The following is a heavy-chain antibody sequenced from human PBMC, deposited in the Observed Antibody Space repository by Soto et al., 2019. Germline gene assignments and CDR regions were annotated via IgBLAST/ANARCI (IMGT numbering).Heavy chain of an antibody. CDR1: GYTFSNYD. D-gene: IGHD3-22*01. J-gene: IGHJ4*02. CDR3: AKVSRKGSVIDFDY. CDR2: VNPNNGDT. Sequence: QVQLVQSGAELKKPGASVKVSCKASGYTFSNYDMNWVRQATGQGPEWIGWVNPNNGDTGYAQKFQGRVTLTTDISTTTAYMELTSLRPEDTAIYYCAKVSRKGSVIDFDYWGQGTLITVSS. V-gene: IGHV1-8*01.